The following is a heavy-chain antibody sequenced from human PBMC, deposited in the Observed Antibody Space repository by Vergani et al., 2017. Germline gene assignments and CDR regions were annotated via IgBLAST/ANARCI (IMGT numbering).Heavy chain of an antibody. Sequence: EVQLVESGGGLVQPGRSLRLSCAASGFTFDDYAMHWVRQAPGKGLEWVSGISWNSGSIGYADSVKGRFTIYRDNAKNSLYLQMNSLRAEDTALYYCAKDTRSTVWGWFDPWGQGTLVTVSS. CDR1: GFTFDDYA. V-gene: IGHV3-9*01. CDR2: ISWNSGSI. D-gene: IGHD3-16*01. J-gene: IGHJ5*02. CDR3: AKDTRSTVWGWFDP.